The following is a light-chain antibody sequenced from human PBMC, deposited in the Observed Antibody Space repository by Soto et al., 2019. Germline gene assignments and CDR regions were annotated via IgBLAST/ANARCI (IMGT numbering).Light chain of an antibody. Sequence: QSALAQPASVSGSPGQSITISCTGTSSDVGGYNYDSWYQQHPGKAPKLIFYDVSNRPSGVSNRFSGSKSGNTASLTISGLQAEDEADYYCSSYTSSRTYIFGTGTKLTVL. CDR2: DVS. CDR1: SSDVGGYNY. J-gene: IGLJ1*01. V-gene: IGLV2-14*03. CDR3: SSYTSSRTYI.